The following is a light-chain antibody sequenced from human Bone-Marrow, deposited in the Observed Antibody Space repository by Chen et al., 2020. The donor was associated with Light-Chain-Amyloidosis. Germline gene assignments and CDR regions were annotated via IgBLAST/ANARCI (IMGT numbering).Light chain of an antibody. CDR3: QQYGTSPLT. Sequence: EIVLTQSPGTRSLSPGEGANLSCRASQTISSNYLTWYQQKLGQPPRLLIYGSSSRATGIPDRFTGSGSGTDFTLTINRLEPEDFAMYYCQQYGTSPLTFGGGIKVEIK. CDR2: GSS. J-gene: IGKJ4*01. CDR1: QTISSNY. V-gene: IGKV3-20*01.